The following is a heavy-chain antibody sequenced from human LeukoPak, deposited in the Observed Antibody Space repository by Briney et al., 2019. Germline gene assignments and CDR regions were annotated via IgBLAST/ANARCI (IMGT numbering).Heavy chain of an antibody. CDR3: ARYADGYNPTRLDY. CDR2: ISSGAGTI. J-gene: IGHJ4*02. D-gene: IGHD5-24*01. CDR1: GFTFRDYY. V-gene: IGHV3-11*01. Sequence: GVSLRLSCAASGFTFRDYYMSWIRQAPGKGLEWVSYISSGAGTIYYAASVKGRFTISRDNAKSSLYLQMNSLRAEDTAIYYCARYADGYNPTRLDYWGQGTLVTVSS.